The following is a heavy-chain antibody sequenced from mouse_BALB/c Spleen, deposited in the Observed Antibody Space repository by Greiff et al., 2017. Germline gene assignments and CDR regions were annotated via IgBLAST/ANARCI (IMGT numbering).Heavy chain of an antibody. Sequence: EVKLMESGPGLVKPSQSLSLTCTVTGYSITSDYAWNWIRQFPGNKLEWMGYISYSGSTSYNPSLKSRISITRDTSKNQFFLQLNSVTTEDTATYYCARSTIYYDYGYAMDYWGQGTSVTVSS. J-gene: IGHJ4*01. CDR3: ARSTIYYDYGYAMDY. CDR1: GYSITSDYA. D-gene: IGHD2-4*01. V-gene: IGHV3-2*02. CDR2: ISYSGST.